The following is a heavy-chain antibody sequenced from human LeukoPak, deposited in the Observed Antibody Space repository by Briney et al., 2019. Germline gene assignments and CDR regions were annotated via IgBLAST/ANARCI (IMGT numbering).Heavy chain of an antibody. CDR2: ISGSGGST. Sequence: GGSLTLSCAASGFTFSSYAMSWVRQAPGKGLEWVSAISGSGGSTYYADSVKGRFTISRDNSKNTLYLQMNSLRAEDTAVYYCAKSAIIVVVITTALDYWGQGTLVTVSS. CDR1: GFTFSSYA. CDR3: AKSAIIVVVITTALDY. J-gene: IGHJ4*02. V-gene: IGHV3-23*01. D-gene: IGHD3-22*01.